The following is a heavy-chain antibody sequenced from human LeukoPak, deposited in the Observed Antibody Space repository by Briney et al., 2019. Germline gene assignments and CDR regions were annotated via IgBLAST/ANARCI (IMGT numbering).Heavy chain of an antibody. D-gene: IGHD5-18*01. Sequence: SVKVSCKASGGTFSSYAISWVRQAPGQGLEWMGGIIPIFGTANYAQKFQGRVTITADESTSTDYMELSSLRSEDTAVYYCARGVWIQLWSPHYWGQGTLVTVSS. CDR2: IIPIFGTA. J-gene: IGHJ4*02. CDR3: ARGVWIQLWSPHY. CDR1: GGTFSSYA. V-gene: IGHV1-69*13.